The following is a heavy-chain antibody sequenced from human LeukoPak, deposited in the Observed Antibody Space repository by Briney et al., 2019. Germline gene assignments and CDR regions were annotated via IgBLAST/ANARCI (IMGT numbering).Heavy chain of an antibody. D-gene: IGHD6-6*01. J-gene: IGHJ4*02. V-gene: IGHV1-46*01. CDR3: GRSSSSQLMDY. CDR1: GYTFTSYY. CDR2: INPSGGST. Sequence: ASVKVSCKASGYTFTSYYMHWVRPAPGQGLEWMGIINPSGGSTSYAQKFQGRVTMTRDTSTSTVYMELSSLRSEDTAVYYCGRSSSSQLMDYWGQGTLVTVSS.